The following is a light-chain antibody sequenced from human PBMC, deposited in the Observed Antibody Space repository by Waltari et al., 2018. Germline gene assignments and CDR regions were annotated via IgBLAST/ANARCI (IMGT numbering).Light chain of an antibody. CDR3: MQGTHWPYT. J-gene: IGKJ2*01. Sequence: DVVMAQSPLFLPVTLGQPASIACRSSQSLVHSDGSIYLNWLQQRPGQSPRRLIYQISDRDSGVPDRFTGSGSGTDFTRKISRVEAEDVGVDYCMQGTHWPYTFGQGTKLEI. V-gene: IGKV2-30*02. CDR1: QSLVHSDGSIY. CDR2: QIS.